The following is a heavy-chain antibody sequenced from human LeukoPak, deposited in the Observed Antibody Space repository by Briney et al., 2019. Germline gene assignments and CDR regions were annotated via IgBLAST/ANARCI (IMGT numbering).Heavy chain of an antibody. Sequence: GGSLRLSCAASGFTFSSYGMHWVRQAPGKGLEWVAVIWYDGSNKYYADSVKGRFTISRDNAKNSLYLQMNSLRAEDTAVYYCARENYPSHCSGGSCYGPFDYWGQGTLVTVSS. CDR3: ARENYPSHCSGGSCYGPFDY. CDR2: IWYDGSNK. D-gene: IGHD2-15*01. J-gene: IGHJ4*02. V-gene: IGHV3-33*01. CDR1: GFTFSSYG.